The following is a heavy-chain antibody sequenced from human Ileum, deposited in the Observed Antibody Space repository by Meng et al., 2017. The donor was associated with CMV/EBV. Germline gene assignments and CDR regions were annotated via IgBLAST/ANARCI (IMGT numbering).Heavy chain of an antibody. CDR3: AREVKDLGA. Sequence: GESLKISCAASGFPFSDYWMHWVRQAPGKGPVCVSIINTDASDTYYADSVRGRFTISRDNAKNTLYLQMNNLRVEDTAVYYCAREVKDLGAWGQGTPVTVSS. CDR2: INTDASDT. D-gene: IGHD3-16*01. CDR1: GFPFSDYW. J-gene: IGHJ4*02. V-gene: IGHV3-74*01.